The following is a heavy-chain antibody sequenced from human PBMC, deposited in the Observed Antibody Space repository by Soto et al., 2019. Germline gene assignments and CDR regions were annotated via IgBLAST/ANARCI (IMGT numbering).Heavy chain of an antibody. Sequence: ASVKVSCKASGYTFTTHGISWVRQAPGQGLEWMGWINTHNDNTNYAQKFQGRVTMTTATSTSTAYVELRNLRSDDTAVYYCAKDYDVLTAYYLQNTFDYWGQGTLVTVSS. CDR3: AKDYDVLTAYYLQNTFDY. CDR1: GYTFTTHG. D-gene: IGHD3-9*01. V-gene: IGHV1-18*04. J-gene: IGHJ4*02. CDR2: INTHNDNT.